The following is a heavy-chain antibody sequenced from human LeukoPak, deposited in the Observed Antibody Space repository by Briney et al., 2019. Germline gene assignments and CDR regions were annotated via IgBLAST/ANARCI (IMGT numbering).Heavy chain of an antibody. J-gene: IGHJ6*03. CDR3: ARDLSVVVPAAINGDYMDV. V-gene: IGHV4-59*01. Sequence: SETLSLTCTVSGGSISSYYWSWIRQPPGKGLEWIGYIYYSGSTNYNPSLKSRVTISVDTSKNQFSLKLSSVTAADTAVYYCARDLSVVVPAAINGDYMDVWGKGTTVTVSS. CDR2: IYYSGST. D-gene: IGHD2-2*01. CDR1: GGSISSYY.